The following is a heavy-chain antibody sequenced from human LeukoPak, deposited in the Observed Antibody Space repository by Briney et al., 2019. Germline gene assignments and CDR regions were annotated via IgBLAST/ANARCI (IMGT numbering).Heavy chain of an antibody. D-gene: IGHD4-17*01. Sequence: GASVKVSCKASGGTFSSYAISWVRQAPGQGLEWMGRIIPILGIANYAQKFQGRVTITADKSTSTAYMELSSLRSEDTAVYYCARDLDYDYGDYGKAFDIWGQGTMVTVSS. CDR1: GGTFSSYA. CDR2: IIPILGIA. J-gene: IGHJ3*02. V-gene: IGHV1-69*04. CDR3: ARDLDYDYGDYGKAFDI.